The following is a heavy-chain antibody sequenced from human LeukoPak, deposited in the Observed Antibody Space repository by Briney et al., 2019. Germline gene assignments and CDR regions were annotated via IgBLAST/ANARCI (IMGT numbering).Heavy chain of an antibody. V-gene: IGHV1-2*02. CDR2: INPNSGGT. CDR3: ARDRLRLGYERTNWFDP. CDR1: GYTFTDYY. D-gene: IGHD2-15*01. J-gene: IGHJ5*02. Sequence: SVKVSCKASGYTFTDYYMHWVRQVPGQGLGWMGWINPNSGGTNYAQKFQGRVTMTRDTSISTAYMELSRLRSDDTAVYYCARDRLRLGYERTNWFDPWGQGTLVTVSS.